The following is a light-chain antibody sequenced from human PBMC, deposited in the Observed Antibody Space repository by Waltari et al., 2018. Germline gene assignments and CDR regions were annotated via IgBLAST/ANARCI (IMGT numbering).Light chain of an antibody. CDR1: QSISTY. V-gene: IGKV1-39*01. CDR3: QQSYRTLRT. Sequence: DIQMTQSPSSLSASVGDRVTITCRASQSISTYLNWYQQKPGKAPNLLIYAASTLRSGVPSRFSASGSGIDFTLNISSLQPEVFVTFYCQQSYRTLRTFVQVTKVYIK. J-gene: IGKJ1*01. CDR2: AAS.